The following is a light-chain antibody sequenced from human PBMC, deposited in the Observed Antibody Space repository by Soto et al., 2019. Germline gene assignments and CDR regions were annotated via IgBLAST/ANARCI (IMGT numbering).Light chain of an antibody. CDR2: GAS. CDR1: QSVSSSY. J-gene: IGKJ1*01. CDR3: QQYGSSPPRT. Sequence: EIVLTQSPGTLSLSPGERATLSCSASQSVSSSYLAWYQQKPGQAPRLLIYGASSRATGIPDRFSGSGSGIDFTLTISRLEPEDFAVYYCQQYGSSPPRTFGQGTKVEIK. V-gene: IGKV3-20*01.